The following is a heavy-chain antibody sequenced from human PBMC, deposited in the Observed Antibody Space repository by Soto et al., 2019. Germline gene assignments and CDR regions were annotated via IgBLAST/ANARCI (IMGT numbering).Heavy chain of an antibody. CDR2: INHSGST. D-gene: IGHD3-10*01. J-gene: IGHJ6*02. V-gene: IGHV4-34*01. CDR1: GGSFSGYY. Sequence: SETLSLTCAVYGGSFSGYYWSWIRQPPGKGLEWIGEINHSGSTNYNPSLKSRVTISVDTSKNQFSLKLSSVTAADTAVYYCERVGITMVRGVYYYYYGMDVCGQ. CDR3: ERVGITMVRGVYYYYYGMDV.